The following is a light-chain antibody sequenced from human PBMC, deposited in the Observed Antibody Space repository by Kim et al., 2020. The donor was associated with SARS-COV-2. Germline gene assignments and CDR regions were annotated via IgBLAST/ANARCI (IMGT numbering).Light chain of an antibody. CDR1: QSISSL. J-gene: IGKJ2*01. CDR3: QQYYSYTYT. CDR2: KAS. V-gene: IGKV1-5*03. Sequence: DIQMTQSPSTLSASVGDRVIITCRASQSISSLLAWYQQKPGKAPKLLIYKASSLESGVPSRFSGSGSGTEFTLTISSLQPDDFAAYFCQQYYSYTYTFGQGTKLEI.